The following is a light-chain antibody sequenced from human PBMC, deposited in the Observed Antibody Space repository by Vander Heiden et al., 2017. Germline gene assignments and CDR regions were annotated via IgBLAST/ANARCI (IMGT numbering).Light chain of an antibody. Sequence: QSVLTQPPSASGTPGQRVTISCSGSSSNIGSNYVYWYQQLPGTAPKLRSDRNNQRPSGVPDRCSGSKSGASASLAISGLRSEDEAEYDGAAWDDGLSAVVFGGGTKLTVL. CDR2: RNN. V-gene: IGLV1-47*01. CDR3: AAWDDGLSAVV. CDR1: SSNIGSNY. J-gene: IGLJ2*01.